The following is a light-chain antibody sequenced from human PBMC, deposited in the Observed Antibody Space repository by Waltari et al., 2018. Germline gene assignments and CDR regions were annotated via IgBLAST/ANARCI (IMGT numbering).Light chain of an antibody. CDR2: GTS. J-gene: IGKJ1*01. Sequence: DIVMTQSPDSLAVSLGERATINCKSSQSVFHRSNNRNYLAWYQQKPGQPPKLLISGTSTRESGVHERFSGSGSWTDFTLTISSLQAEDVAVYYCQQDYSLRTFGQGTEVEIK. V-gene: IGKV4-1*01. CDR1: QSVFHRSNNRNY. CDR3: QQDYSLRT.